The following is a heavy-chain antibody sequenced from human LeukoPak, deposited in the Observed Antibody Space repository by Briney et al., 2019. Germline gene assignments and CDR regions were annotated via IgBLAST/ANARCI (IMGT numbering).Heavy chain of an antibody. V-gene: IGHV4-31*03. D-gene: IGHD5-18*01. J-gene: IGHJ4*02. CDR1: GGSISSGGYY. CDR2: IYNSGST. CDR3: ARGRYSYGWNDY. Sequence: SQTLSLTCTVSGGSISSGGYYWSWIRQHPGKGLEWIGHIYNSGSTYYNPSLKSRVTISVDTSKNQFFLKLTSVTAADTAVYYCARGRYSYGWNDYWGQGTLVTVSS.